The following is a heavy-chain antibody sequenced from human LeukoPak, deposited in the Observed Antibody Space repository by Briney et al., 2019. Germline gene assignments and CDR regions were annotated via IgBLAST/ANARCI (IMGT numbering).Heavy chain of an antibody. D-gene: IGHD4-17*01. V-gene: IGHV3-30*04. Sequence: GGSLRLSCAASGFTFSSYAMHWIRQAPGKGLEWVAVISYDGSNKYYADSVKGRFTISRDNSKNTLYLQMNSLRAKDTAVYYCARDRALTTVTTFDYWGRGTLVTVSS. CDR1: GFTFSSYA. J-gene: IGHJ4*02. CDR3: ARDRALTTVTTFDY. CDR2: ISYDGSNK.